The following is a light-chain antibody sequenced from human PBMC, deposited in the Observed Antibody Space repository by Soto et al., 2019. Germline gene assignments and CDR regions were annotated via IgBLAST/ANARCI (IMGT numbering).Light chain of an antibody. CDR3: ASYAGSKNLV. Sequence: QSALTQPPSAYGSPEQSVTISCTGTSSDVGGYNYVSWYQQHPGKAPKLMICEVSKRPSGVPDRFSGSKSGNTASLTVSGLQAEDEADYYCASYAGSKNLVFGGGTKLTVL. CDR1: SSDVGGYNY. J-gene: IGLJ2*01. V-gene: IGLV2-8*01. CDR2: EVS.